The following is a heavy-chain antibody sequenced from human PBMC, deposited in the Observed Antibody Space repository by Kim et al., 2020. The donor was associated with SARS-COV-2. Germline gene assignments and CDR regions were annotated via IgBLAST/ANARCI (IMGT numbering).Heavy chain of an antibody. CDR1: GGSISSSSYY. V-gene: IGHV4-39*01. D-gene: IGHD2-15*01. CDR3: ARHGVGLYCSGGSCHRGGYFQH. J-gene: IGHJ1*01. CDR2: IYYSGST. Sequence: SETLSLTCTVSGGSISSSSYYWGWIRQPPGKGLEWIGSIYYSGSTYYNPSLKRRVTISVDTSKNQFSLKLSSVTAADTAVYYCARHGVGLYCSGGSCHRGGYFQHWGQGTLVTVSS.